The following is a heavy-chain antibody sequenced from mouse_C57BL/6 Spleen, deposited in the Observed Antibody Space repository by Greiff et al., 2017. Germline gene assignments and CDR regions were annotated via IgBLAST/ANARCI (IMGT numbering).Heavy chain of an antibody. CDR1: GYTFTDYE. V-gene: IGHV1-15*01. Sequence: QVQLQQSGAELVRPGASVTLSCKASGYTFTDYEMHWVKQTPVHGLEWIGAIDPETGGTAYNQKFKGKAILTADKSSSTAYMELRSLTSEDSAVYYCTRGGPKNYLDYWGQGTTLTVSS. J-gene: IGHJ2*01. D-gene: IGHD5-1*01. CDR2: IDPETGGT. CDR3: TRGGPKNYLDY.